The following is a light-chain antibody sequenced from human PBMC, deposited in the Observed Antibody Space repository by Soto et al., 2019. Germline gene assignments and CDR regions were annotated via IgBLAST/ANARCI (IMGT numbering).Light chain of an antibody. CDR1: QSVGSSF. CDR3: QQKGSATRS. V-gene: IGKV3-20*01. CDR2: GTS. Sequence: EIVLTQSPGTLSLSPGERATLSCRARQSVGSSFFAWYQQQPGQARRLLTYGTSSRASGIPARFSGSGSGTDSTLTIGRLEPEEFPLYFCQQKGSATRSFGGGTRWIS. J-gene: IGKJ4*01.